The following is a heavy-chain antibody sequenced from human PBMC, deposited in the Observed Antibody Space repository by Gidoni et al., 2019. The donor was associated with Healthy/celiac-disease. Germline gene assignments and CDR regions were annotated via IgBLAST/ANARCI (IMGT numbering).Heavy chain of an antibody. V-gene: IGHV1-69*02. Sequence: MGRIIPILGIANYAQKFQGRVTITADKSTSTAYMELSSLRSEDTAVYYCARSYYGSGTFDYWGQGTLVTVSS. CDR2: IIPILGIA. D-gene: IGHD3-10*01. J-gene: IGHJ4*02. CDR3: ARSYYGSGTFDY.